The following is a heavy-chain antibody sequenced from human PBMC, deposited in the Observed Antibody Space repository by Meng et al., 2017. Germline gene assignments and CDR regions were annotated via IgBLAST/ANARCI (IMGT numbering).Heavy chain of an antibody. CDR1: GFTFSSYS. Sequence: GGSLRLSCVASGFTFSSYSMNWVRQAPGKGLEWVSSISSSSSYIYYADSVKGRFTISRDNAKNSLYLQMNSLRAEDTAVYYCARDRVVGATPDYFDYWGQGTLVTVSS. CDR2: ISSSSSYI. V-gene: IGHV3-21*01. J-gene: IGHJ4*02. D-gene: IGHD1-26*01. CDR3: ARDRVVGATPDYFDY.